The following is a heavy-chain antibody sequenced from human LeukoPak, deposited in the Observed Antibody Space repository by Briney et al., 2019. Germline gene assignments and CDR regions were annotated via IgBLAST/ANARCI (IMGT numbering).Heavy chain of an antibody. J-gene: IGHJ4*02. CDR1: GFTFSSYE. D-gene: IGHD3-9*01. CDR2: INHSGST. CDR3: ARVGDILTGCHFDY. V-gene: IGHV4-34*01. Sequence: PGGSLRLSCAASGFTFSSYEMSWVRQAPGKGLEWIGEINHSGSTNYNPSLKSRVTISVDTSKNQFSLKLSSVTAADTAVYYCARVGDILTGCHFDYWGQGTLVTVSS.